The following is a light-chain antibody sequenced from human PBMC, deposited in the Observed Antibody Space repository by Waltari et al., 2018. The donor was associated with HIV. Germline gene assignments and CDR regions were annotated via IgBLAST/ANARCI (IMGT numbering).Light chain of an antibody. CDR1: QKISSY. CDR2: GAS. CDR3: QQSYRSPVT. J-gene: IGKJ5*01. Sequence: DIQLTQSPPLMSASVGDRVSMTCRSSQKISSYLNWYQQKAGGAPQLLIFGASSLRPGVPSRFGGSGSGTEFTLTISALRPEDFGTYFCQQSYRSPVTFGQGTRL. V-gene: IGKV1-39*01.